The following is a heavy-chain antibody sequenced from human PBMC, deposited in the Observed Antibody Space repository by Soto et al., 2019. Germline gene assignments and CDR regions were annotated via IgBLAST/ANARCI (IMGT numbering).Heavy chain of an antibody. D-gene: IGHD5-12*01. CDR2: IYYSGST. CDR3: ARTDGGYDSRYYYYMDV. Sequence: PSETLSLTCTVSGGSISSGGYYWSWIRQHPGKGLEWIGYIYYSGSTYYNPSLKSRVTISVDTSKNQFSLKLSSVTAADAAVYYCARTDGGYDSRYYYYMDVWGKGTTVTAP. V-gene: IGHV4-31*03. CDR1: GGSISSGGYY. J-gene: IGHJ6*03.